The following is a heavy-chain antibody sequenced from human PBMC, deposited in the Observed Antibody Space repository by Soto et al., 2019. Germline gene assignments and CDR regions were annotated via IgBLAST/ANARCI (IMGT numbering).Heavy chain of an antibody. V-gene: IGHV4-4*01. J-gene: IGHJ5*02. CDR2: VYHTGDT. D-gene: IGHD2-21*02. CDR3: AREIVTAGGNNYFDP. Sequence: TLSLTCTVSGGTVASSHWWSWVRQSPGGGLEWIGNVYHTGDTNFNPSLQSRVTISVDKSNNQFSLRLNSLTAADTAVYFCAREIVTAGGNNYFDPWGPGTLVTVSS. CDR1: GGTVASSHW.